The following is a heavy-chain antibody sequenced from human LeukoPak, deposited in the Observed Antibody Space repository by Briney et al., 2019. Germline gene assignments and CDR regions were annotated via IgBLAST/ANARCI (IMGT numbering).Heavy chain of an antibody. J-gene: IGHJ3*02. CDR2: INTDGSST. CDR3: ASGTNGAFDI. V-gene: IGHV3-74*01. Sequence: GGSLRLSCAASGFTFSSYWMHWVRQPPGKGLVWVSRINTDGSSTSYADSVKGRFTISRDNAKNTLYLQMNSLRAEDTAVYYCASGTNGAFDIWGQGTMVTVSS. CDR1: GFTFSSYW. D-gene: IGHD1-1*01.